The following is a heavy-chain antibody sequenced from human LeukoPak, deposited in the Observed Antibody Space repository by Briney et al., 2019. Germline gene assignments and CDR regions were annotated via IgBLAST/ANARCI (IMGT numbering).Heavy chain of an antibody. CDR1: GGSFSGYY. Sequence: PSETLSLTCAVYGGSFSGYYWSWIRQPPGKGLEWIGEINHSGSTNYNPSLKSRVTMSVDTSKNQFSLKLSSVTAADTAVYYCARAVGYCTNGVCYSGPGYYYYMDVWGKGTTVTVSS. J-gene: IGHJ6*03. CDR2: INHSGST. V-gene: IGHV4-34*01. D-gene: IGHD2-8*01. CDR3: ARAVGYCTNGVCYSGPGYYYYMDV.